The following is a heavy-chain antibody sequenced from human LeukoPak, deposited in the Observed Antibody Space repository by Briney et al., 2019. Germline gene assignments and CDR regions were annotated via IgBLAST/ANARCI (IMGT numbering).Heavy chain of an antibody. Sequence: GGSLRLSCAASGFTFSTYAMHWVRQPPGKGLEWVSAISGSGGATYHADADSVKGRFIISRDDSKNTLYLQINSLRVEDTAVYYCAKDGYNYDSSGHFDYWGQGTLVTVSS. V-gene: IGHV3-23*01. CDR3: AKDGYNYDSSGHFDY. CDR2: ISGSGGAT. D-gene: IGHD3-22*01. J-gene: IGHJ4*02. CDR1: GFTFSTYA.